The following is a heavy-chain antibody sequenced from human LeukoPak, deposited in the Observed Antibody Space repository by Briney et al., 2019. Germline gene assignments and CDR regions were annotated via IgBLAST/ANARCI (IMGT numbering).Heavy chain of an antibody. Sequence: GGSLRLSCAASGFTVSSNYMSWVRQAPGKGLEWVSVIYSGGSTYFADSVKGRFTLSRGNSKNILYLEMNSLRAEDTAVYYCARAPIAVAGTNDYWGQGTLVTVSS. V-gene: IGHV3-53*01. D-gene: IGHD6-19*01. CDR3: ARAPIAVAGTNDY. CDR1: GFTVSSNY. J-gene: IGHJ4*02. CDR2: IYSGGST.